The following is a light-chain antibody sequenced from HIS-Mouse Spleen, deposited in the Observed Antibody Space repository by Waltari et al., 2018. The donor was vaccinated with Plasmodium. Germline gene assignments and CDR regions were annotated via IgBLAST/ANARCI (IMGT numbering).Light chain of an antibody. V-gene: IGLV2-8*01. J-gene: IGLJ2*01. CDR1: SSAVGGFNY. Sequence: QSALTQPPSASGSPGQSVTISCTGTSSAVGGFNYVSWYQQHPGKAPKLMIYEVSKRPSGVPDRFSGSKSGNTASLTVSGLQAEDEADYYCSSYAGSNNLVFGRGTKLTVL. CDR3: SSYAGSNNLV. CDR2: EVS.